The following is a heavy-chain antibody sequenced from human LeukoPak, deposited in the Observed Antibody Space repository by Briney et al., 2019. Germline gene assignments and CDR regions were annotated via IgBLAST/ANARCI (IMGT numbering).Heavy chain of an antibody. CDR2: FYPGDSDS. Sequence: GESLKISCKGSGYSFTSYWIGWVRQMPGKGLEWMEIFYPGDSDSRYSPSFQGQVTTSADKSISTAYLQLSSLKASDTAMYYCARHPSTYYDFWTAKHPSSPDYWGQGTLVTVSS. CDR3: ARHPSTYYDFWTAKHPSSPDY. J-gene: IGHJ4*02. V-gene: IGHV5-51*01. CDR1: GYSFTSYW. D-gene: IGHD3/OR15-3a*01.